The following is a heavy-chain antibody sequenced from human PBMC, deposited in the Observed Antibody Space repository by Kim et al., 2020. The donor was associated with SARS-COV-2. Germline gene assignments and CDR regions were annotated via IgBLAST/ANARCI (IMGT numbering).Heavy chain of an antibody. CDR2: ISYDGSNK. V-gene: IGHV3-30*18. D-gene: IGHD3-22*01. Sequence: GGSLRLSCAASGFTFSNSGMHWVRQAPGKGLEWVAVISYDGSNKYYADSVKGRFTISRDNSKNTLFLQMNSLRTEDTALYYCAKVGYYYDSSGYQPPGEMYQDYWGQGTLVTVSS. CDR3: AKVGYYYDSSGYQPPGEMYQDY. CDR1: GFTFSNSG. J-gene: IGHJ4*02.